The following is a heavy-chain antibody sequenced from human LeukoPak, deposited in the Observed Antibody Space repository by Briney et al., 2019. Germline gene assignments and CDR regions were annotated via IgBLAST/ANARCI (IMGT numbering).Heavy chain of an antibody. V-gene: IGHV4-4*02. CDR2: MYHTGTT. J-gene: IGHJ4*02. D-gene: IGHD3-22*01. Sequence: SGTLSLTCAVSGASISSNNWWNWVRQSPGKGLEWIGEMYHTGTTNYNASLRSRVTVSVDKSKNQFSLKLTSVTAADTAVYYCAKAGYDSSGYYPYWGQGTLVTVSS. CDR3: AKAGYDSSGYYPY. CDR1: GASISSNNW.